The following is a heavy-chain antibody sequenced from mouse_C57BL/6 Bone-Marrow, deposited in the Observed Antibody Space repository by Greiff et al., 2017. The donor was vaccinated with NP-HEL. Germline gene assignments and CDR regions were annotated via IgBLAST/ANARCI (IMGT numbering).Heavy chain of an antibody. D-gene: IGHD2-2*01. CDR2: ISDGGSYT. CDR3: ARELMVTTGD. CDR1: GFTFSSYA. V-gene: IGHV5-4*01. Sequence: EVQLQESGGGLVKPGGSLKLSCAASGFTFSSYAMSWVRQTPEKRLEWVATISDGGSYTYYPDNVKGRFTISRDNAKNNLYLQMSHLKSEDTAMYYCARELMVTTGDWGQGTLVTVSA. J-gene: IGHJ3*01.